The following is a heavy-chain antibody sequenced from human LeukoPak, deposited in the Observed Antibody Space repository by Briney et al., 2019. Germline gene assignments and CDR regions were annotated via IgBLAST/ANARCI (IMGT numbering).Heavy chain of an antibody. D-gene: IGHD3-3*01. J-gene: IGHJ4*02. CDR2: ISAYNGNT. CDR1: GGTFSNYA. CDR3: ARSPVFYDY. V-gene: IGHV1-18*01. Sequence: ASVKVSCKASGGTFSNYAISWVRQAPGQGLEWMGWISAYNGNTNYAQKLQGRVTVTTDTSTSTAYMELRSLRSDDTAVYYCARSPVFYDYWGQGTLVTVSS.